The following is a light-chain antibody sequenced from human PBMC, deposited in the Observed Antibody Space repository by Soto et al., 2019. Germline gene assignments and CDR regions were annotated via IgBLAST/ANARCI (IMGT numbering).Light chain of an antibody. CDR3: QQYNNWPLT. CDR2: DAS. CDR1: QSIRSN. V-gene: IGKV3-15*01. J-gene: IGKJ4*01. Sequence: EVVMTQSPVNLSVSSGERATLSCRASQSIRSNLGWYQQKPGQAPRLLIYDASTRSTGIPARVSGSGSGTEFTLIIGSLQSEDFAVYYCQQYNNWPLTFGGGTKVEI.